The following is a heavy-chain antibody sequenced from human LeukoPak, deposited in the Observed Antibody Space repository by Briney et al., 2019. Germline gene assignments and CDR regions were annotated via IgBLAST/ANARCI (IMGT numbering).Heavy chain of an antibody. CDR1: EFTFSRSW. Sequence: GGSLRLSCAASEFTFSRSWMNWVRQAPGKGLEGVANIKQDGSAKYYVDFVEGRFTISRDNAKNSLYLQMNSLRAEDTAVYYCGGGGYWGQGILVTVSS. CDR3: GGGGY. V-gene: IGHV3-7*05. D-gene: IGHD6-25*01. CDR2: IKQDGSAK. J-gene: IGHJ4*02.